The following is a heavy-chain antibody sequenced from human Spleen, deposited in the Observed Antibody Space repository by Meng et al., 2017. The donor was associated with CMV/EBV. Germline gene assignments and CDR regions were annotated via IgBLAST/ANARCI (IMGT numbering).Heavy chain of an antibody. V-gene: IGHV3-21*01. CDR2: VSETSDYI. CDR1: GFTFSGYS. Sequence: GESLKISCAASGFTFSGYSMNWVRQAPGKGLEWVSSVSETSDYIYYADSVKGRFTISRDSAKNSLYLQMSRLRAEDTAVYYCTRGYSSSWCDSWGQGTLVTVSS. J-gene: IGHJ5*01. D-gene: IGHD6-13*01. CDR3: TRGYSSSWCDS.